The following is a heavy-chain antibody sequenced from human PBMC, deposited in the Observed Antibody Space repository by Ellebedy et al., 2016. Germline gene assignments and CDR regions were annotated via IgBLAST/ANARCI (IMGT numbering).Heavy chain of an antibody. V-gene: IGHV1-8*01. D-gene: IGHD3-10*01. CDR1: GYTFTSYD. CDR2: INPNSGNT. CDR3: ARGRSAYMVRGVMGSRVP. J-gene: IGHJ5*02. Sequence: ASVKVSCXASGYTFTSYDINWVRQATGQGLEWMGWINPNSGNTGYAQKFQGRVTMTRNTSISTAYMELSSLRSEDTAVYYCARGRSAYMVRGVMGSRVPWGQGTLVTVSS.